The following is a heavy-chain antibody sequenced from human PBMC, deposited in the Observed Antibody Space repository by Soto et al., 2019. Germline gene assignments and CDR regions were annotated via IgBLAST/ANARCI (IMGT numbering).Heavy chain of an antibody. J-gene: IGHJ4*02. V-gene: IGHV4-31*03. D-gene: IGHD3-16*01. Sequence: ASETLSLTCTVSGGAICSGGYYWSWIRQHPGKGLEWIGYIYYSGSTYYNPSLKSRVSISVDTSKNQFSLKLSSVTAPDTALYCGGRPRLGGGFDYWGQGTLVDVSS. CDR3: GRPRLGGGFDY. CDR1: GGAICSGGYY. CDR2: IYYSGST.